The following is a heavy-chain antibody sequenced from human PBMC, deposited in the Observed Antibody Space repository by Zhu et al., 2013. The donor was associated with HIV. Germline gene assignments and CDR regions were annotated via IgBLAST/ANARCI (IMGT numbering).Heavy chain of an antibody. D-gene: IGHD2-21*02. CDR3: ASGPRGDIVVVTAIVEYFQH. CDR1: GGTFSSYA. J-gene: IGHJ1*01. V-gene: IGHV1-69*06. Sequence: QVQLVQSGAEVKKPGSSVKVSCKASGGTFSSYAISWVRQAPGQGLEWMGGIIPIFGTANYAQKFQGRVTITADKSTSTAYMELSSLRSEDTAVYYCASGPRGDIVVVTAIVEYFQHWGQGTLVTVSS. CDR2: IIPIFGTA.